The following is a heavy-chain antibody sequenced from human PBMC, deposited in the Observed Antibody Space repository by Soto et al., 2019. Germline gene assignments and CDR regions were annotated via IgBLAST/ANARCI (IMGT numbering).Heavy chain of an antibody. CDR1: GFSLSTSGVG. CDR2: IYWDDDK. CDR3: AHRLGRLDYDYIWGSYFDI. V-gene: IGHV2-5*02. Sequence: SGPTLVNPTQTLTLTCTFSGFSLSTSGVGVGWIRQPPGKALEWLALIYWDDDKRYSPSLKSRLTITKDTSKNQVVLTMTNMDPVDTATYYCAHRLGRLDYDYIWGSYFDIWGQGTMVTVSS. J-gene: IGHJ3*02. D-gene: IGHD3-16*01.